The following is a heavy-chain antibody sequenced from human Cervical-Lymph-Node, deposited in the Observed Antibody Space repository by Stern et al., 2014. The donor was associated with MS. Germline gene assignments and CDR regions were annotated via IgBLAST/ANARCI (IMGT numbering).Heavy chain of an antibody. CDR2: ISYDGSNK. CDR1: GFTFSNYG. CDR3: AKDVGPIAVAGDFDY. Sequence: QVQLVESGGGVVQPGRFLRLSCAASGFTFSNYGMHWVRQAPGQGLEWVAGISYDGSNKFYSDPGRGRFTIPRDNAKNTLWLQMSSLRPEDTAVYFCAKDVGPIAVAGDFDYWGQGDLVTVSS. V-gene: IGHV3-30*18. J-gene: IGHJ4*02. D-gene: IGHD6-19*01.